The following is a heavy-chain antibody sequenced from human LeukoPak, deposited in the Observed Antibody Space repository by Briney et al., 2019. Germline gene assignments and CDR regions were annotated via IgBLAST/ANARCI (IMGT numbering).Heavy chain of an antibody. V-gene: IGHV3-23*01. CDR1: GFTFSSYA. CDR2: ISGSGGST. J-gene: IGHJ6*03. D-gene: IGHD3-10*01. CDR3: AAGRYYYYYMDV. Sequence: GGSLRLSCAASGFTFSSYAMSWVRQAPGKGLEWVSAISGSGGSTHYADFVKGRFTISRDNSKNTLYLQMNSLRAEDTAVYYCAAGRYYYYYMDVWGKGTTVTVSS.